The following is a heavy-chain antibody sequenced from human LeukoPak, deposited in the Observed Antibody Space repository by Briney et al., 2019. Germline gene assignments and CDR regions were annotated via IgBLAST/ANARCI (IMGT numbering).Heavy chain of an antibody. CDR3: ARDRDGYNGGDY. CDR1: GYSFTSYG. D-gene: IGHD5-24*01. CDR2: ISAYNVNT. J-gene: IGHJ4*02. V-gene: IGHV1-18*01. Sequence: ASVTVSCKASGYSFTSYGISWVRQAPGQGLEWMGWISAYNVNTNNAQKLQGRVTMTTDTSTSTAYMELRSLRPDDTAVYYCARDRDGYNGGDYWGQGTLVTVSS.